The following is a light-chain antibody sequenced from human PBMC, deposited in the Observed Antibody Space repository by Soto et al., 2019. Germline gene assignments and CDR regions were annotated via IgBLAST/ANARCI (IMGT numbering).Light chain of an antibody. Sequence: EIVLTQSPDTLSLSPGERVTLSCRASEIVGKDYLGWFQQKPGQAPRVLIYNAFNRATGIPDRFSGSGSGTDFTLTISRLEPEDFAIYYCHQYASAPLTFGGGTRVDI. CDR3: HQYASAPLT. V-gene: IGKV3-20*01. J-gene: IGKJ4*02. CDR2: NAF. CDR1: EIVGKDY.